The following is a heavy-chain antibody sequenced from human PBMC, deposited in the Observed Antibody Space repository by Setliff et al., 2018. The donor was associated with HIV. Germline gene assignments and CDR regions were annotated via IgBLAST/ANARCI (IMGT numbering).Heavy chain of an antibody. J-gene: IGHJ4*02. CDR2: IYYSGSS. V-gene: IGHV4-59*08. D-gene: IGHD3-16*02. CDR1: GDSISSYY. Sequence: SETLSLTCNVSGDSISSYYWSWIRQPPGKGLEWIGYIYYSGSSIYNPSLKSRVTISVDTSKKQFSLKLSSVTAADTAVYHCARRVILSYGYYFDYWGQGTLVTVSS. CDR3: ARRVILSYGYYFDY.